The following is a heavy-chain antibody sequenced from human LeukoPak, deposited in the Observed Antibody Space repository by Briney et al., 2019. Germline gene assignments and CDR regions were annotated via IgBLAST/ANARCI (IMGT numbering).Heavy chain of an antibody. D-gene: IGHD2-21*01. CDR2: IKQDGSEK. CDR3: ARDCGILRTDCSDALDI. Sequence: GGSLRLSCAASGFTFSNYAMNWVRQAPGKGLEWVANIKQDGSEKYYVDSVKGRFSISRDNARNSLHLQMNSLRAEDTAVYYCARDCGILRTDCSDALDIWGQGTMVTVSS. CDR1: GFTFSNYA. J-gene: IGHJ3*02. V-gene: IGHV3-7*03.